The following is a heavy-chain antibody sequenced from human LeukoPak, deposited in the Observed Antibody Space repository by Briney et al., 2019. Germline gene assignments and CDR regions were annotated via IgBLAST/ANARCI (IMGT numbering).Heavy chain of an antibody. J-gene: IGHJ4*02. Sequence: GGSLTLSCAASGFTFSSYAMSWVRQAPGKGLEWVSAISGSGGSTYYADSVKGRFTIPRDNSKNTLYLQMNSLRAEDTAVYYCAKPSRAGTIDYWGQGTLVTVSS. CDR2: ISGSGGST. V-gene: IGHV3-23*01. D-gene: IGHD6-19*01. CDR1: GFTFSSYA. CDR3: AKPSRAGTIDY.